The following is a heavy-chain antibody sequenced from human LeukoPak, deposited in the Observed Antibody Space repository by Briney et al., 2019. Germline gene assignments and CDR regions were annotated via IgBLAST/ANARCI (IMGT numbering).Heavy chain of an antibody. CDR1: GFTFSRYA. CDR3: AKAFGIVGATVDY. J-gene: IGHJ4*02. D-gene: IGHD1-26*01. CDR2: ISGSGGTT. Sequence: GGSLRLSCAASGFTFSRYAMTWVRQAPGKGLELVSAISGSGGTTYYADSVKGRFTISRDNSKNTLYLQMNSLRAEDTAVYYCAKAFGIVGATVDYWGQGTLVTVSS. V-gene: IGHV3-23*01.